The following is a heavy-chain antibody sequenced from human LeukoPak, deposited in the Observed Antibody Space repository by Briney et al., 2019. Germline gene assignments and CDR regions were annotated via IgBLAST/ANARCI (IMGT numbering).Heavy chain of an antibody. Sequence: VKVSCKASGYTFTSYGISWVRQAPGQGLEWMGWISAYNGNTNYAQKLQGRVTMSTDTSTSTAYMELRSLRSDDTAVYYCAREGGDYVWGSYRYWGQGTLVTVSS. CDR3: AREGGDYVWGSYRY. J-gene: IGHJ4*02. V-gene: IGHV1-18*01. CDR2: ISAYNGNT. CDR1: GYTFTSYG. D-gene: IGHD3-16*02.